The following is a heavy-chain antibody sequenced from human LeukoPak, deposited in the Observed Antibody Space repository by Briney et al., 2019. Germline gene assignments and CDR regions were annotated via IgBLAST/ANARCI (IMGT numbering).Heavy chain of an antibody. D-gene: IGHD2-8*01. CDR1: GCTFSSYA. Sequence: GSLRLSCAASGCTFSSYAMSWVRQAPGKGLESVSGISGSGGSTYYADSVKGRFTISRDNSKNTLYVQMNSLRAEDTAVYYCAKEGNGPFDYWGQGTLVTVSS. CDR2: ISGSGGST. J-gene: IGHJ4*02. CDR3: AKEGNGPFDY. V-gene: IGHV3-23*01.